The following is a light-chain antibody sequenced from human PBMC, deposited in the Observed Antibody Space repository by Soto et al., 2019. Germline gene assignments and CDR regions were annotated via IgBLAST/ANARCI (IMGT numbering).Light chain of an antibody. J-gene: IGLJ1*01. CDR3: SSYTSSSTPVL. V-gene: IGLV2-14*01. CDR1: SSDVGGYNY. CDR2: DLS. Sequence: QYVLTQPASVSGSPGQSITISCTGTSSDVGGYNYVSWYRQHPGKAPKLIIYDLSNRPSGGSVRFSGSKSGNTASLTISGLQAEDEADYYCSSYTSSSTPVLFGTGTKLTVL.